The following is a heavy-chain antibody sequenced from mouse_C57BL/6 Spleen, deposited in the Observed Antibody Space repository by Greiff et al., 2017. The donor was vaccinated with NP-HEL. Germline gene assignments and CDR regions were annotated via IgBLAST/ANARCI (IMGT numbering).Heavy chain of an antibody. J-gene: IGHJ2*01. V-gene: IGHV1-26*01. D-gene: IGHD1-1*01. CDR1: GYTFTDYY. Sequence: EVQLQQSGPELVKPGASVKISCKASGYTFTDYYMNWVKQSHGKSLEWIGDINPNNGGTSYNQKFKGKATLTVDKSSSTAYMELRSLTSEDSAVYYCARSGGSSFRFDYWGQGTTLTVSS. CDR2: INPNNGGT. CDR3: ARSGGSSFRFDY.